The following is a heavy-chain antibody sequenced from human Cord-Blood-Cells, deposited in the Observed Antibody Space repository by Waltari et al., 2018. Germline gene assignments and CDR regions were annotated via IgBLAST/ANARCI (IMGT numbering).Heavy chain of an antibody. V-gene: IGHV3-15*01. CDR2: IKSKTDGGTT. CDR3: TTVGYSYGYVGYYYYYMDV. Sequence: EVQLVESGGGLVKPGGSLSLSCAASGLTLSNAWMSWVRQAPGKGLEGVGRIKSKTDGGTTDYAAPVKGRFTISRDDSKNTLYLQMNSLKTEDTAVYYCTTVGYSYGYVGYYYYYMDVWGKGTTVTVSS. D-gene: IGHD5-18*01. J-gene: IGHJ6*03. CDR1: GLTLSNAW.